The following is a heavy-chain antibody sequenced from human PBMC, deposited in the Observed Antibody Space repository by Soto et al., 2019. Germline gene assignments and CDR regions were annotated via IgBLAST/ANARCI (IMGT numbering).Heavy chain of an antibody. CDR3: AANDPQAATPPHYYYDYMDV. CDR1: GGTFSSYT. CDR2: IIPILGIA. D-gene: IGHD1-1*01. Sequence: QVQLVQSGAEVKKPGSSVKVSCKASGGTFSSYTISWVRQAPGQGLEWMGRIIPILGIANYAQTFQGRVTITADNTTSTAYMKLLSLRSDDTSVDYCAANDPQAATPPHYYYDYMDVWGKGTKVTVSS. J-gene: IGHJ6*03. V-gene: IGHV1-69*02.